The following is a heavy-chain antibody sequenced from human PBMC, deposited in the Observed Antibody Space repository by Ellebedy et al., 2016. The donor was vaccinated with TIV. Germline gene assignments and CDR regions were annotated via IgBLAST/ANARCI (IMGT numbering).Heavy chain of an antibody. J-gene: IGHJ4*01. CDR1: GFPFSSYN. CDR2: VNSVSTSM. V-gene: IGHV3-21*01. D-gene: IGHD5-18*01. CDR3: ARDFDTAPMKTIFDY. Sequence: GESLKISCAVSGFPFSSYNMNWIRQAPGKGLEWVSAVNSVSTSMFYADSVKGRFTVSRDNAKNSLYLQMNNLRAEDTTVYYCARDFDTAPMKTIFDYWGHGNLVTVSS.